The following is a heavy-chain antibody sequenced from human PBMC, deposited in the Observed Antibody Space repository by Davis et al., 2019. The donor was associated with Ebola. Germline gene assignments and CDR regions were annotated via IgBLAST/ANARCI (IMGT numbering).Heavy chain of an antibody. J-gene: IGHJ6*02. D-gene: IGHD2-15*01. CDR1: GFTFSSYW. Sequence: PGGSLRLSCAASGFTFSSYWMSWVRQAPGKGLEWVANIKQDGSEKYYVDSVKGRFTISGDNAKNSLYLQMNSLRAEDTAVYYCARVLCSGGSCYDYYGMDVWGQGTTVTVSS. CDR3: ARVLCSGGSCYDYYGMDV. CDR2: IKQDGSEK. V-gene: IGHV3-7*03.